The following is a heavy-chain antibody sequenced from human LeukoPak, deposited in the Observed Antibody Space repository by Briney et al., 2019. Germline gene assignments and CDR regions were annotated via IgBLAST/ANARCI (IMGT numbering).Heavy chain of an antibody. V-gene: IGHV3-23*01. D-gene: IGHD2-21*02. J-gene: IGHJ6*02. CDR2: ISGSGGST. Sequence: PGGSLRLSCAASGFTFSSYAMSWVRQAPGKGLEWVSAISGSGGSTYYADSVKGRFTISRDNAKNSLYLQMNSLRDEDTAVYYCARERYCGGDCYSFYYYGLDVWGQGTTVTVSS. CDR3: ARERYCGGDCYSFYYYGLDV. CDR1: GFTFSSYA.